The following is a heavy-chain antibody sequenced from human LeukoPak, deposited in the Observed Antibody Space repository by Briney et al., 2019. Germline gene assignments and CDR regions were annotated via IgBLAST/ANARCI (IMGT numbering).Heavy chain of an antibody. V-gene: IGHV3-23*01. CDR3: ARGSGVHV. Sequence: PGGSLRLSCAASGFTFSSYAMSWVRQAPGKGLEWVSAISGSGGSTYYADSVKGRFTISRDNANNSLFLQMNNLGVDDTGVYYCARGSGVHVWGQGTLVLVSS. CDR1: GFTFSSYA. CDR2: ISGSGGST. J-gene: IGHJ4*02. D-gene: IGHD3-10*01.